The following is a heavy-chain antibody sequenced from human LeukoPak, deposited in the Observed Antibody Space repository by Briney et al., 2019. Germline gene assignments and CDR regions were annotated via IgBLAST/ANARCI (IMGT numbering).Heavy chain of an antibody. CDR2: MNPNSGNT. Sequence: ASVKVSCKAYGYTFTSYDSIWVRQATGQGLEWMGWMNPNSGNTGYAQKFQGRVTMTRNTSISTAYMELSSLRSEDTAVYYCAKVDESLWFGSAQDYWGQGTLVTVSS. D-gene: IGHD3-10*01. CDR1: GYTFTSYD. V-gene: IGHV1-8*01. CDR3: AKVDESLWFGSAQDY. J-gene: IGHJ4*02.